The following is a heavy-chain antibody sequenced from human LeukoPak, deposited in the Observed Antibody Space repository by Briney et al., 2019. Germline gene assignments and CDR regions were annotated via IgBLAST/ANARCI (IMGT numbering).Heavy chain of an antibody. CDR1: GFTFSDFY. J-gene: IGHJ4*02. CDR3: ASGVILTLFDY. V-gene: IGHV3-11*01. CDR2: ISSSGRTT. D-gene: IGHD3-16*02. Sequence: TGGSLRLSCAASGFTFSDFYMDWIRQAPGKGLEWVAHISSSGRTTHYADSVKGRFTISRDNAKNSLSLQMNSLRAEDTAVYYCASGVILTLFDYWGLGTLVTVSS.